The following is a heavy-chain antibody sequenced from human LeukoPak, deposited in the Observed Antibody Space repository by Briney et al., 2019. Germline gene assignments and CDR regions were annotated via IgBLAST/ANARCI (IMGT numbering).Heavy chain of an antibody. CDR3: AKTQGYYDC. V-gene: IGHV3-23*01. D-gene: IGHD3-22*01. J-gene: IGHJ4*02. CDR2: IGVGGTT. Sequence: GGSLRLSCAASGFTFSTYNMNWVRQAPGKGLEWVSGIGVGGTTYYADSVKGRFTISRDTSKSTLSLQMNSLRAEDTAVYYCAKTQGYYDCWGQGTLVTVSS. CDR1: GFTFSTYN.